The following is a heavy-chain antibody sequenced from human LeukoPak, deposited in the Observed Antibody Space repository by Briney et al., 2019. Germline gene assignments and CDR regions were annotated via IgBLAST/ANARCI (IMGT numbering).Heavy chain of an antibody. Sequence: PGGSLRLSCAASGFTFSDYYMSWLRQAPGKGLEWVSYISSSGSTIYYADSVKGRFTISRDNAKNSLYLQMNSLRAEDTAVYYCARDFRYCSGGSCFDDYWGQGTLVTVSS. CDR1: GFTFSDYY. V-gene: IGHV3-11*01. CDR3: ARDFRYCSGGSCFDDY. J-gene: IGHJ4*02. D-gene: IGHD2-15*01. CDR2: ISSSGSTI.